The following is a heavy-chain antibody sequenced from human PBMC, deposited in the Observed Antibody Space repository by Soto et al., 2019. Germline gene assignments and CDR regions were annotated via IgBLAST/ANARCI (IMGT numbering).Heavy chain of an antibody. V-gene: IGHV4-34*01. CDR2: INHSGST. CDR1: GGSFSGYY. D-gene: IGHD3-10*01. Sequence: QVQLQQWGAGLLKPSETLSLTCAVYGGSFSGYYWSWIRQPPGKGLEWIGEINHSGSTNYNPSLKSLVTISVDTSKNQFSLKLSSVTAADTAVYYCARGLRYYYGSGSYYYWGQGTLVTVSS. J-gene: IGHJ4*02. CDR3: ARGLRYYYGSGSYYY.